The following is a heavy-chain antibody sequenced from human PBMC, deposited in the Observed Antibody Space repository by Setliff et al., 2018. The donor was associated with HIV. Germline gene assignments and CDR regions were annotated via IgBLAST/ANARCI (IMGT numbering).Heavy chain of an antibody. D-gene: IGHD2-8*01. Sequence: GSLRLSCAASGFTFSSYWMSWVRQAPGKGLEWVANIKEDGSDKAYVDSVKGRFTISRDNAKSTLYLQMNGLRAEDTAVYYCARGATDRYCSNGVCLNLDCWGQGALVTVSS. CDR2: IKEDGSDK. J-gene: IGHJ4*02. V-gene: IGHV3-7*01. CDR1: GFTFSSYW. CDR3: ARGATDRYCSNGVCLNLDC.